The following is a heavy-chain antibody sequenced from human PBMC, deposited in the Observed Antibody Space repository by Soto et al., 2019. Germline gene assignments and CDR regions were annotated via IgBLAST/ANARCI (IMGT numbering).Heavy chain of an antibody. CDR3: ARDPRFYCTSSSCHSYFDS. CDR1: GGSFTSYS. CDR2: IIPVFGTT. Sequence: QVQLVQSGAEVKKPGSSLKLSCRASGGSFTSYSISWLRQAPGQGLEWMGGIIPVFGTTSYAQRLKGRVTITADESTSTAYLDLSSLISEDTAVYYCARDPRFYCTSSSCHSYFDSWGQGTLVTVSS. V-gene: IGHV1-69*01. J-gene: IGHJ4*02. D-gene: IGHD2-2*01.